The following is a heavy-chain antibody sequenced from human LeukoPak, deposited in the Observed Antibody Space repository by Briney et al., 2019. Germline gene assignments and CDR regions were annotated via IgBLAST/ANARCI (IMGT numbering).Heavy chain of an antibody. CDR2: IYYSGST. J-gene: IGHJ4*02. CDR3: ASRSGYYWGFDY. V-gene: IGHV4-59*01. D-gene: IGHD3-3*01. CDR1: GGSISSYY. Sequence: KPSATLSLTCTVSGGSISSYYWSWIRQPPGKGLEWIGYIYYSGSTNYNPSLKSRVTISVDTSKNQFSLKLSSVTAADTAVYSCASRSGYYWGFDYWGQGTLVTVSS.